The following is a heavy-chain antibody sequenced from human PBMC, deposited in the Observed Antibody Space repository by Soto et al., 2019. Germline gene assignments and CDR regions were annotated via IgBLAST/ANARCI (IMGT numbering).Heavy chain of an antibody. CDR3: ARERSISNWFDP. Sequence: SETLSLTCTVSGGSISRGGYYWSWIRQHPGKGLEWIGYIYYSGSTYYNPSLKSRVTISVDTSKNQFSLKLSSVTAADTAVYYCARERSISNWFDPWGQGTLVTVSS. V-gene: IGHV4-31*03. J-gene: IGHJ5*02. CDR2: IYYSGST. D-gene: IGHD6-6*01. CDR1: GGSISRGGYY.